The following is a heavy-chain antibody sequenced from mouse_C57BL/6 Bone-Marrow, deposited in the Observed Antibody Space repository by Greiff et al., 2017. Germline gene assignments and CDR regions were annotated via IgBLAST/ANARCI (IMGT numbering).Heavy chain of an antibody. V-gene: IGHV1-69*01. CDR2: IDPSDSYT. Sequence: QVQLQQPGAELVMPGASVKLSCKASGYTFTSYWMHWVKQRPGQGLEWIGEIDPSDSYTNYNQKFKGKSTLTVAKSSSTAYMQLSSLTSEDSAVCDCAGRVYYFDFGGQGTTLTVSS. CDR3: AGRVYYFDF. CDR1: GYTFTSYW. J-gene: IGHJ2*01.